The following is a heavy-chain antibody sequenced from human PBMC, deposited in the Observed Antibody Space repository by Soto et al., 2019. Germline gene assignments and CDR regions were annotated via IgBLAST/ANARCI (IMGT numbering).Heavy chain of an antibody. CDR3: ARRESYDILTGYYHFAY. CDR2: IFYSGST. D-gene: IGHD3-9*01. J-gene: IGHJ4*02. CDR1: GGSISSSSHY. V-gene: IGHV4-39*01. Sequence: QLQLQESGPGLVKPSETLSLTCTVSGGSISSSSHYWGWIRQPPGKGLEWIGRIFYSGSTYYNPSLMRRVTISVDTSKNQFSLKLSSVTAADTAVYYCARRESYDILTGYYHFAYWGQGILVTVSS.